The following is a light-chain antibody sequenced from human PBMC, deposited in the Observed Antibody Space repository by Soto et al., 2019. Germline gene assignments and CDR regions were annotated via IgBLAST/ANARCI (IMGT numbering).Light chain of an antibody. V-gene: IGLV2-23*01. Sequence: QSVLTQPASVSGSPGPGITICCTGTSSDVGSYNLVSWYQQHPGKDPKLMIYEGSKRPSGVSNRFSGSKSGNTASLTISGLQAGDEADYYCCSYAGSVVFGGGTKRTVL. CDR1: SSDVGSYNL. CDR3: CSYAGSVV. CDR2: EGS. J-gene: IGLJ2*01.